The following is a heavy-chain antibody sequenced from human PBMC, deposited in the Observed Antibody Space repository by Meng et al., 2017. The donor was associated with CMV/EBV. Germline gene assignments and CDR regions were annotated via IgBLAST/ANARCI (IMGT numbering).Heavy chain of an antibody. J-gene: IGHJ4*02. Sequence: GESLKISCAASGFTFSNFAMNWVRQAPGKGLEWVSSISGSGVSTNYADSVKGRFTVSRDNSENTLYLQTNSLRAEDTAVYYCAKGRGDSDYDFEYWGRGTLVTVSS. V-gene: IGHV3-23*01. CDR1: GFTFSNFA. CDR2: ISGSGVST. D-gene: IGHD5-12*01. CDR3: AKGRGDSDYDFEY.